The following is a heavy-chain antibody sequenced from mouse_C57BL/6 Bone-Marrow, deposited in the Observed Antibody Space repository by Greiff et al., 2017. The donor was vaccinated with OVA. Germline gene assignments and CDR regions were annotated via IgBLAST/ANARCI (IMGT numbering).Heavy chain of an antibody. CDR2: INPGSGGT. V-gene: IGHV1-54*01. J-gene: IGHJ3*01. Sequence: LQQSGAELVRPGTSVQVSCKASGYAFTNYLIEWVKQRPGQGLEWIGVINPGSGGTNYNEKFKGKATLTADKSSSTAYMQLSSLTSEDSAVYFCAELGGGFAYWGQGTLVTVSA. CDR1: GYAFTNYL. CDR3: AELGGGFAY. D-gene: IGHD4-1*01.